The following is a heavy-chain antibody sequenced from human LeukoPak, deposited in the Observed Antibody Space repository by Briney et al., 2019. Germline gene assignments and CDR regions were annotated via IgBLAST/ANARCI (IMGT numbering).Heavy chain of an antibody. Sequence: GGSLRLSCAASGFTFSSYAMSWVRQAPGKGLEWVSAISGSGGSTYYADSVKGRFTISRDNSKNTLYLQMNSLRAEDTAVYYCARDRTKGRDGYNYDYYYYGMDVWGQGTTVTVSS. CDR2: ISGSGGST. V-gene: IGHV3-23*01. CDR1: GFTFSSYA. CDR3: ARDRTKGRDGYNYDYYYYGMDV. D-gene: IGHD5-12*01. J-gene: IGHJ6*02.